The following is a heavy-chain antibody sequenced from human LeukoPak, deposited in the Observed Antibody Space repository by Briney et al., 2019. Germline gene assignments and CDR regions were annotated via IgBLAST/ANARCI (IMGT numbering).Heavy chain of an antibody. D-gene: IGHD4-17*01. CDR1: GGTFSSYA. V-gene: IGHV1-69*13. CDR3: ARDSDYGDLNDAFDI. CDR2: FIPIFGTA. Sequence: SVKVSCKASGGTFSSYAISWVRQAPGQGLEWMGGFIPIFGTANYAQKFQGRVTITADESTSTAYMELSSLRSEDTAVYYCARDSDYGDLNDAFDIWGQGTMVTVSS. J-gene: IGHJ3*02.